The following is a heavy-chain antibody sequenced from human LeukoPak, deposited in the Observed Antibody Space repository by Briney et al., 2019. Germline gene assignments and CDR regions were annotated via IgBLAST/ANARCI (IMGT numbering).Heavy chain of an antibody. V-gene: IGHV1-2*02. D-gene: IGHD1-26*01. CDR1: GYTFTGYY. CDR2: INPNSGGT. J-gene: IGHJ2*01. CDR3: ARDWEGLGEYWYYDL. Sequence: GASVKVSCKASGYTFTGYYMHWVRQARGQGLEWMGWINPNSGGTNYAQKFQGRVTMTRDTSISTAYMELSRLRSDDTAVYYCARDWEGLGEYWYYDLWGRGTLVTVSS.